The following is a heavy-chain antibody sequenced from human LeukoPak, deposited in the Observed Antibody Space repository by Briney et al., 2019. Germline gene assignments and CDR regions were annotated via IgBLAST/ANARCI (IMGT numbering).Heavy chain of an antibody. CDR3: ARLGGILTGHPFDY. CDR2: IIPIFGTA. CDR1: GGTFSSYA. V-gene: IGHV1-69*13. D-gene: IGHD3-9*01. J-gene: IGHJ4*02. Sequence: SVKVSCKASGGTFSSYAISWVRQAPGQGLEWMGGIIPIFGTANYAQKFQGRVTITADESTSTAYMELSSLRSEDTAVYYCARLGGILTGHPFDYWGQGTLVTVSS.